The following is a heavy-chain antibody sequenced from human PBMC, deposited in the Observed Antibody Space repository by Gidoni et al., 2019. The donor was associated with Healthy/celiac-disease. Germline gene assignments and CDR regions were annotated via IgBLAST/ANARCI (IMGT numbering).Heavy chain of an antibody. D-gene: IGHD6-19*01. CDR3: AKDVRGIAVAGRRGYYYGMDV. V-gene: IGHV3-23*01. CDR2: CCGSGGST. Sequence: EVQLLESGVGWVQLGGSLSLSSAASGPTLLSLPCRWSLQAPGKGLEWVSACCGSGGSTYYADSVKGRFTISRDNAKNTLYLQMNSLRAEDTAVYYWAKDVRGIAVAGRRGYYYGMDVWGQGTTVTVSS. J-gene: IGHJ6*02. CDR1: GPTLLSLP.